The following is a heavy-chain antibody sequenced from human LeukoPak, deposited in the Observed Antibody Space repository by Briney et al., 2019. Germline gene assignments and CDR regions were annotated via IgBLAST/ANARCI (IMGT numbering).Heavy chain of an antibody. J-gene: IGHJ6*02. CDR1: GGTISSYY. D-gene: IGHD3-10*01. V-gene: IGHV4-59*01. CDR2: VHYSGST. Sequence: SETLSLTCTVSGGTISSYYWNWIRQPPGKGLEWIGYVHYSGSTKYNPSLKSRVTISVDTSKNQFSLKLSSVTAADTAVYYCAREFGGGMDVWGQGTTVTVSS. CDR3: AREFGGGMDV.